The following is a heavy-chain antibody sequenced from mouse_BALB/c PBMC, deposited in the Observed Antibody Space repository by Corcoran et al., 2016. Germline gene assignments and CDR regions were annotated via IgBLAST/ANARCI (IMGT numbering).Heavy chain of an antibody. Sequence: EVQLQQSGPELVKPGASVKMSCKASGYTFTDYYMDWVKQSHGESFEWIGRVNPYNGGTSYNQKFKGKGTLTVDKSSSTAYMELNSRTSEDSAVYYCARRGNGAMDYGGQGTSVTVSS. CDR1: GYTFTDYY. D-gene: IGHD2-1*01. CDR2: VNPYNGGT. CDR3: ARRGNGAMDY. J-gene: IGHJ4*01. V-gene: IGHV1-19*01.